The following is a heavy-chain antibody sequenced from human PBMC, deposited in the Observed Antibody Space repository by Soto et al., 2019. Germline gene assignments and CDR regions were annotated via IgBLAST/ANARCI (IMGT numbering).Heavy chain of an antibody. V-gene: IGHV3-9*01. CDR2: ISWNSVSI. CDR1: GFTFDDYA. D-gene: IGHD2-15*01. CDR3: ARGPYCSGGTCFSGDVTDPYYFDD. J-gene: IGHJ4*02. Sequence: PGGSLRLSCAASGFTFDDYAMHWVRQAPEKGLEWVSGISWNSVSIAYADAVKGRFTISRDNAKNSLYLQMNSLTPEDTALYYCARGPYCSGGTCFSGDVTDPYYFDDRGQGTPVTVSS.